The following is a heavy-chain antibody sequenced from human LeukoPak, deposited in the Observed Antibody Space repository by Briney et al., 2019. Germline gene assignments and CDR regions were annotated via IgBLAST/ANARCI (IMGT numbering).Heavy chain of an antibody. Sequence: SETLSLTCTVSGDSISNSGYNWGWIRPPPGKGLEWIGSVYYSGNTYYNPSLKSRVTISVDTSNNQFSLKLSSVTAADTAIYYCAKHNFGSYYDSGKSQFDSWGQGTLVTVSS. CDR2: VYYSGNT. CDR1: GDSISNSGYN. CDR3: AKHNFGSYYDSGKSQFDS. V-gene: IGHV4-39*01. J-gene: IGHJ4*02. D-gene: IGHD3-10*01.